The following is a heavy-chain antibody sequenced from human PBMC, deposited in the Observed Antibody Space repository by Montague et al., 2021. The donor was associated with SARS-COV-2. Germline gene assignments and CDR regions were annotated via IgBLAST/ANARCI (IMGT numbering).Heavy chain of an antibody. CDR3: ARSSYYSTSGSKPFDY. V-gene: IGHV4-39*01. Sequence: SETLSLTCTVSGGSISLSGYYWGWIRQSPGKGPEWIGSIYYTGSTYYXPSLKSRVTISVDTSKNQFSLKLSSVTAADTAVYYCARSSYYSTSGSKPFDYWGQGTLVTVSS. CDR1: GGSISLSGYY. CDR2: IYYTGST. D-gene: IGHD3-10*01. J-gene: IGHJ4*02.